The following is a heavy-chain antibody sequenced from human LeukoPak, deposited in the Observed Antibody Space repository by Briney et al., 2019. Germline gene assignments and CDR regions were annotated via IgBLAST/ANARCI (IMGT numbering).Heavy chain of an antibody. D-gene: IGHD1-14*01. J-gene: IGHJ4*02. CDR2: IYSGGST. CDR3: ARDEPTGFDY. CDR1: GFTVSNTY. Sequence: GGSLRLSCAASGFTVSNTYMSWVRQAPGKGLEWVSIIYSGGSTYYADSVKDRFTISRDNSKNTLYLQMNSLRAEDTAVYYCARDEPTGFDYWGQGTLVTVSS. V-gene: IGHV3-66*01.